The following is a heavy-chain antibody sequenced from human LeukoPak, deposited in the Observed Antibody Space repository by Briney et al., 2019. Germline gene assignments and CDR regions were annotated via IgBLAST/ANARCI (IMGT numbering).Heavy chain of an antibody. CDR2: IYHSGST. CDR1: VDSISSGGYS. Sequence: SQTLSLTCAVSVDSISSGGYSWSWIRQPPGKGLEWIGYIYHSGSTYYNPSLKSRVTISVDRSKNQFSLKLSSVTAADTAVYYSAGTTKLESPDAFDTWGQGTMVTVSS. CDR3: AGTTKLESPDAFDT. D-gene: IGHD1-26*01. J-gene: IGHJ3*02. V-gene: IGHV4-30-2*01.